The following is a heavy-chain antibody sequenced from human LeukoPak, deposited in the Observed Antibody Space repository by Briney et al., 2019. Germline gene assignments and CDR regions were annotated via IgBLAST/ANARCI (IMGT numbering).Heavy chain of an antibody. CDR1: GFTVSSNY. CDR2: IYSGGTT. J-gene: IGHJ6*03. CDR3: ARERSSTSNYYYYYYYMDV. V-gene: IGHV3-66*02. Sequence: GGSLRLSCAASGFTVSSNYMTWVRRAPGKGLEWVSVIYSGGTTYSADSVKGRFTMSRDNSKNTLYLQMNSLRAEDTAVYYCARERSSTSNYYYYYYYMDVWGKGTTVTVSS. D-gene: IGHD2-2*01.